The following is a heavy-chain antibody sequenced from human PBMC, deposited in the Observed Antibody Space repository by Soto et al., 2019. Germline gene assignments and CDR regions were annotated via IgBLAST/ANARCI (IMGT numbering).Heavy chain of an antibody. D-gene: IGHD6-13*01. Sequence: GGSLRLSCAASGFTFTNYAMTWVRQAPGKGLEWVSTISGGGSITYYADSVKGRFTISRDNSKNTLYLQMNSLRAEDTAVYYCARDTAAGRYYYYGMDVWGQGTTVTVSS. V-gene: IGHV3-23*01. CDR3: ARDTAAGRYYYYGMDV. J-gene: IGHJ6*02. CDR2: ISGGGSIT. CDR1: GFTFTNYA.